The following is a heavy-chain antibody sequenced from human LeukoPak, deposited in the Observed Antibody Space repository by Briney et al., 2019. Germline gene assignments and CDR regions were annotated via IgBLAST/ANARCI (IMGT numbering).Heavy chain of an antibody. V-gene: IGHV4-30-4*01. CDR2: IYYSGST. CDR1: GGSISSSDYY. J-gene: IGHJ4*02. Sequence: PSQTLSLTCTVSGGSISSSDYYWSWIRQPPGKGLEWIGYIYYSGSTYYNPSLKSRVTISVDTSKNQFSLKLSSVTAADTAVYCCASTYYYEYYFDYWGQGTLVTVSS. CDR3: ASTYYYEYYFDY. D-gene: IGHD3-22*01.